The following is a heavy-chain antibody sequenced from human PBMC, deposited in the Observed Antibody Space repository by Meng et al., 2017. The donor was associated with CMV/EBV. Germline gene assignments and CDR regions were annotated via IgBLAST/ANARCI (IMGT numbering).Heavy chain of an antibody. J-gene: IGHJ6*02. V-gene: IGHV3-30*02. D-gene: IGHD3-3*01. CDR3: AKDGTIFGAYYYYYGMDV. Sequence: LSLTCAASGFTFSSYGMHWVRQAPGKGLEWVAFIRYDGSNKYYADSVKGRFTISRDNSKNTLYLQMNSLRAEDTAVYYCAKDGTIFGAYYYYYGMDVWGQGTTVTVSS. CDR1: GFTFSSYG. CDR2: IRYDGSNK.